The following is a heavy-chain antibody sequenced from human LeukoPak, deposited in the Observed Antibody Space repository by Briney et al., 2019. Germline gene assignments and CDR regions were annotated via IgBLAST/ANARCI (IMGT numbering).Heavy chain of an antibody. V-gene: IGHV4-34*01. Sequence: SETLSLTCAVYGGSFSGYYWSWIRQPPGKGLEWIGEINHSGSTNYNPSLKSRVTISVDTSKNQFSLKLSSVTVADTAVYYCARGRDIAAAGTGNFDYWGQGTLVTVSS. CDR1: GGSFSGYY. D-gene: IGHD6-13*01. CDR3: ARGRDIAAAGTGNFDY. J-gene: IGHJ4*02. CDR2: INHSGST.